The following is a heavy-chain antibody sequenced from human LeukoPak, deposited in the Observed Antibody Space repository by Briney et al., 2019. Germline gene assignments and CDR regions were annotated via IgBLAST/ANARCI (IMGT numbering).Heavy chain of an antibody. V-gene: IGHV3-48*02. Sequence: PGGSLRLSCAASGFTFSDYSMNWVRQAPGKGLEWVSQISSSGSTMYYADFVKGRFTISRDNAKNSLYLQMNSLRDEDTAVYYCASGYSRGGDYWGQGTLVTVSS. CDR3: ASGYSRGGDY. CDR2: ISSSGSTM. D-gene: IGHD2-21*01. CDR1: GFTFSDYS. J-gene: IGHJ4*02.